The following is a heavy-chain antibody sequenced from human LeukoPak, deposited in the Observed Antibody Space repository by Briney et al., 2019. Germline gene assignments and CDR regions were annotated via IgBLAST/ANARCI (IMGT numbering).Heavy chain of an antibody. D-gene: IGHD3-16*01. CDR2: INPDGSGK. CDR1: GFILSTYC. Sequence: PGRSLRLSCEVSGFILSTYCMNWVRQVPAKGLDWVANINPDGSGKRYVDSMKGRLTIARDNADNSLSLQMNSLRAEDTAVYYCASWGAGGNSWGQGTLVTVSS. J-gene: IGHJ4*02. CDR3: ASWGAGGNS. V-gene: IGHV3-7*01.